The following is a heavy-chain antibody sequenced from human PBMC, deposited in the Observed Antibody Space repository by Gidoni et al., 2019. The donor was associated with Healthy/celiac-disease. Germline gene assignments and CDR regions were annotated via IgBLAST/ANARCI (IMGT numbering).Heavy chain of an antibody. V-gene: IGHV3-23*01. CDR3: AKMLSGSYSYYYYYGMDV. CDR2: ISGSGGST. D-gene: IGHD1-26*01. CDR1: GFPFSSYA. Sequence: EVQLLESGGGLVQPGGSLRLSCAASGFPFSSYALSWVRQAPGKGREWVSAISGSGGSTYYADSVKGRFTISRDNSKNTLYLQMNSLRAEDTAVYYCAKMLSGSYSYYYYYGMDVWGQGTTVTVSS. J-gene: IGHJ6*02.